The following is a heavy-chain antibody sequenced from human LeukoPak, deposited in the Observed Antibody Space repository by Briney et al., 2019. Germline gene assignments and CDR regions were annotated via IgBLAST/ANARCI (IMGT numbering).Heavy chain of an antibody. J-gene: IGHJ6*03. CDR1: GFTFSSYS. CDR2: ISVSGGNT. D-gene: IGHD2-2*01. CDR3: AKRYCSSTSCYYYMDV. V-gene: IGHV3-23*01. Sequence: AGGSLRLSCAASGFTFSSYSMNWVRQAPGKGLEWVSAISVSGGNTSYADSVKGRFTISRDNSKSTLYLQMNSLRAEDTAVYYCAKRYCSSTSCYYYMDVWGKGTSVTVSS.